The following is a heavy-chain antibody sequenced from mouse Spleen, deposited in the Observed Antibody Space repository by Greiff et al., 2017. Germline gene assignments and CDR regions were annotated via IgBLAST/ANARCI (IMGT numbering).Heavy chain of an antibody. Sequence: LVKPGASVKLSCKASGYTFTEYTIHWVKQRSGQGLEWIGWFYPGSGSIKYNEKFKDKATLTADKSSSTVYMELSRLTSEDSAVYFCARHGSIVTTTGYYAMDYWGQGTSVTVSS. D-gene: IGHD2-5*01. J-gene: IGHJ4*01. CDR1: GYTFTEYT. CDR2: FYPGSGSI. V-gene: IGHV1-62-2*01. CDR3: ARHGSIVTTTGYYAMDY.